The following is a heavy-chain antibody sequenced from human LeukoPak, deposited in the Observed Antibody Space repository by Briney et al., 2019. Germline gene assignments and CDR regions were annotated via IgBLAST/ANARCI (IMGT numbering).Heavy chain of an antibody. J-gene: IGHJ4*02. CDR2: ISRSSSYI. V-gene: IGHV3-21*01. CDR3: ARVGDGGTVY. CDR1: GFPFSSYS. D-gene: IGHD1-1*01. Sequence: GGSLRLSCAASGFPFSSYSMNWVREAPGKGLEWVSSISRSSSYIYYADSVKGRFTISRDNAKNSLYLQMNSLRAEDTTVYYCARVGDGGTVYWGQGTLVTVSS.